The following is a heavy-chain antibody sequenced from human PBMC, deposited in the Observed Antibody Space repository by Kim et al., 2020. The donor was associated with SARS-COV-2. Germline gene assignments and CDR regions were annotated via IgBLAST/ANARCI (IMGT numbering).Heavy chain of an antibody. CDR2: IYTSGNT. J-gene: IGHJ6*02. D-gene: IGHD3-16*01. CDR3: ARDIRPFGYYYFFGVDV. Sequence: GGSLRLSCAASGFTFNSYYMTWVRQAPGKGLEWVSFIYTSGNTYYADSVKGRFTISRDNSNNTPYLLMNNLRGDDTAVYYCARDIRPFGYYYFFGVDVWGQGPRVTV. CDR1: GFTFNSYY. V-gene: IGHV3-53*01.